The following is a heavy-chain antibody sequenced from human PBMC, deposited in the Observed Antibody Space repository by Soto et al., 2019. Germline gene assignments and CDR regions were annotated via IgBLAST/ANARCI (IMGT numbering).Heavy chain of an antibody. D-gene: IGHD2-21*02. CDR3: ARTTAAIHLNY. CDR1: GGSLSGNY. Sequence: SETLSLTCAVYGGSLSGNYWGWIRQPPGKGLEWIGVTHHSGSTAYNPSLKSRVTISVDTSRNQFSLKLNSVTAADTAVYYCARTTAAIHLNYWSQGTLVTVSS. CDR2: THHSGST. J-gene: IGHJ4*02. V-gene: IGHV4-34*01.